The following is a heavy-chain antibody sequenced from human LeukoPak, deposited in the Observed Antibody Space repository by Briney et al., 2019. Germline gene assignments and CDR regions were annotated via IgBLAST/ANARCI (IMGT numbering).Heavy chain of an antibody. CDR2: VSTSGST. J-gene: IGHJ5*02. D-gene: IGHD3-3*01. CDR3: ARRAPYDFWSGYYSETMPGVRFDP. CDR1: GDSISRYY. Sequence: SETLSLTCTVSGDSISRYYWSWIRQPAGKGLEWIGRVSTSGSTNYNPSLKSRVTMSVDTSKNQFSLKLSSVTAADTAVYYCARRAPYDFWSGYYSETMPGVRFDPWGQGTLVTVSS. V-gene: IGHV4-4*07.